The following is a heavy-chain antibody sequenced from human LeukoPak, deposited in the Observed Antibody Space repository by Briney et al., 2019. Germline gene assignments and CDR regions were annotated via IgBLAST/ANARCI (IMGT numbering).Heavy chain of an antibody. J-gene: IGHJ3*02. CDR3: AREGIAAAEGTFDI. CDR1: GGSISGDY. CDR2: IYTSGST. D-gene: IGHD6-13*01. Sequence: SETLSLTCIVSGGSISGDYWSWLRQPAGKGLEWIGRIYTSGSTNSNPSLKSRVTMSLDTSKNQFSLKLNSVTAADTAVYYCAREGIAAAEGTFDIWGRGTMVTVSS. V-gene: IGHV4-4*07.